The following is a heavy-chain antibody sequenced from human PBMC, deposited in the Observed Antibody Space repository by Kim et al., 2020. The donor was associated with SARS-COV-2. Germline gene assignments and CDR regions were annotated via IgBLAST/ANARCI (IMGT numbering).Heavy chain of an antibody. Sequence: GGSLRLSCAASGFTFSSYSMNWVRQAPGKGLEWVSYISSSSSTIYYADSVKGRFTISRDNAKNSLYLQMNSLRDEDTAVYYCASEGPYYYDSSGYFLQDAFDIWGQGTMVTVSS. CDR2: ISSSSSTI. V-gene: IGHV3-48*02. D-gene: IGHD3-22*01. CDR3: ASEGPYYYDSSGYFLQDAFDI. J-gene: IGHJ3*02. CDR1: GFTFSSYS.